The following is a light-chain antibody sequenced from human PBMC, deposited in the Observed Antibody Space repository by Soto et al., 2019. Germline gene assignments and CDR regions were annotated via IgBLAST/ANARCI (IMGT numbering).Light chain of an antibody. CDR1: SSDVGSYNL. CDR3: RSFTTTNTLAL. J-gene: IGLJ3*02. CDR2: EVS. Sequence: QSALTQAASVSGSPGQSITISCTGTSSDVGSYNLVSWYQQNPGKAPKLIIYEVSKRPSGVSNRFSGSKSGNTASLTISGLQAEDEADYSCRSFTTTNTLALFGGGTKRTVL. V-gene: IGLV2-23*02.